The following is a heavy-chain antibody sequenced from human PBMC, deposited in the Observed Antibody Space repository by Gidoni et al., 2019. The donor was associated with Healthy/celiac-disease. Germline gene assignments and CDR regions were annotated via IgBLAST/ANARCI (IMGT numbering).Heavy chain of an antibody. CDR1: GFTFSSSG. V-gene: IGHV3-30*18. J-gene: IGHJ3*02. CDR3: AKDRYGGNSKRGAFDI. D-gene: IGHD2-21*02. Sequence: QVQLVESGGGVVQPGRSLRLSCAASGFTFSSSGMHWVRQAPGKGLEWVAVISYDGSNKYYADSVKGRFTISRDNSKNTLYLQMNSLRAEDTAVYYCAKDRYGGNSKRGAFDIWGQGTMVTVSS. CDR2: ISYDGSNK.